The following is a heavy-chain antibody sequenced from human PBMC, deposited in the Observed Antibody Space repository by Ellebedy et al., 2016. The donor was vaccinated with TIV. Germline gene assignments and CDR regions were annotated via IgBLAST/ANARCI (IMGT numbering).Heavy chain of an antibody. Sequence: GESLKISCAASGFTFSSYSMNWVRQAPGKGLEWVSSISSSSSYIYYADSVKGRFTISRDNSKNTLYLQMSSLRAEDTAVYYCANVLAKYYYDSSGYSWDDYWGQGTLVTVSS. V-gene: IGHV3-21*04. CDR1: GFTFSSYS. CDR3: ANVLAKYYYDSSGYSWDDY. D-gene: IGHD3-22*01. CDR2: ISSSSSYI. J-gene: IGHJ4*02.